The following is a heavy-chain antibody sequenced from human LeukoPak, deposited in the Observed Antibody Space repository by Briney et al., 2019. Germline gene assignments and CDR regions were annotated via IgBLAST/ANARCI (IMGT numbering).Heavy chain of an antibody. CDR2: VYNTEST. CDR1: GDSITRTY. CDR3: ARLKFYDSTGYSPGYYMDV. J-gene: IGHJ6*03. Sequence: SETLSLTCSVSGDSITRTYWSWIRQPAGKGLEWIGRVYNTESTNYNPSLESRVTMSVDTSKNQFSLRLTSVTAADTAVYYCARLKFYDSTGYSPGYYMDVWGKGTAVTVSS. V-gene: IGHV4-4*07. D-gene: IGHD3-22*01.